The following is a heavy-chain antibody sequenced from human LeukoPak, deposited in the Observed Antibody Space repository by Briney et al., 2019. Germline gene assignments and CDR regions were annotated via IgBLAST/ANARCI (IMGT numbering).Heavy chain of an antibody. J-gene: IGHJ3*02. Sequence: ASVTVSCKASGYTFTSYGISWVRQAPGQGLEWMEWISAYNGNTNYAQKLQGRVTMTTDTSTSTAYMELRSLRSDDTAVYYCARDTSWRSDLDAFDIWGQGTMVTVSS. CDR2: ISAYNGNT. D-gene: IGHD2-2*01. CDR3: ARDTSWRSDLDAFDI. CDR1: GYTFTSYG. V-gene: IGHV1-18*01.